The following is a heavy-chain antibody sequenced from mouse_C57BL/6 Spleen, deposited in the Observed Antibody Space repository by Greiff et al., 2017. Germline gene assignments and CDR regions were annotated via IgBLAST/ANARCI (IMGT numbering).Heavy chain of an antibody. V-gene: IGHV1-42*01. CDR3: ARSPYDGYSY. J-gene: IGHJ2*01. D-gene: IGHD2-3*01. CDR1: GYSFTGYY. CDR2: INPSTGGT. Sequence: EVQLQQSGPELVKPGASVKISCKASGYSFTGYYMNWVKQSPEKSLEWIGEINPSTGGTTYNQKFKAKATLTVDKSSSTAYMQLKSLTSEDSAVYYCARSPYDGYSYWGQGTTLTVSS.